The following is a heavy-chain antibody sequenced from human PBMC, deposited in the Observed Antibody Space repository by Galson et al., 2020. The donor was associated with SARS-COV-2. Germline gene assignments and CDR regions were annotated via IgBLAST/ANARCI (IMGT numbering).Heavy chain of an antibody. CDR3: ARDQIVVVPAARRAFDI. D-gene: IGHD2-2*01. Sequence: ASVKVSCKASGYTFTSYGISWVRQAPGQGLEWMGWISAYNGNTNYAQKLQGRVTMTTDTSTSTAYMELRSLRSDDTAVYYCARDQIVVVPAARRAFDIWGQGTMVTVSS. V-gene: IGHV1-18*01. J-gene: IGHJ3*02. CDR2: ISAYNGNT. CDR1: GYTFTSYG.